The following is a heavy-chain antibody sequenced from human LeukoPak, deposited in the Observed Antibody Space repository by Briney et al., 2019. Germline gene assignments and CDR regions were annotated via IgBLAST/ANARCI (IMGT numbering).Heavy chain of an antibody. D-gene: IGHD1-26*01. CDR1: GFKFNDYA. V-gene: IGHV3-9*01. J-gene: IGHJ4*02. CDR3: AKETKVGENLYYFDY. Sequence: GGSLRLSCVASGFKFNDYAMHWVRQAPGKGLEWVSGIRWHIGSIGYADSVKGRFIISRDNAKNSLYLEMNSLRPEDSALYYCAKETKVGENLYYFDYWGRGTLVTVSS. CDR2: IRWHIGSI.